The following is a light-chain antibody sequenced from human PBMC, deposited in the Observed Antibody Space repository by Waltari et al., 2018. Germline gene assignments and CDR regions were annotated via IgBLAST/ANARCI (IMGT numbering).Light chain of an antibody. CDR3: QQYYSTPPS. V-gene: IGKV4-1*01. Sequence: DIVMTQSPDSLAVSLGERATIHCKSSQSLLYSSNNKNYLAWYQRKPGQPPKLLIYWASTRESGVPDRFSGSGSGTDFTLTISSLQAEDVAVYYCQQYYSTPPSFGGGTKVEIK. J-gene: IGKJ4*01. CDR2: WAS. CDR1: QSLLYSSNNKNY.